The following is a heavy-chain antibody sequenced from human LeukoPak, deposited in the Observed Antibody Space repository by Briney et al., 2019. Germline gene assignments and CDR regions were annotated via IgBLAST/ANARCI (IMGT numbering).Heavy chain of an antibody. J-gene: IGHJ4*02. CDR2: IIPIFGTA. V-gene: IGHV1-69*05. Sequence: SVKVSCKASGGTFSSYAISWVRQAPGQGLEWMGGIIPIFGTANYAQKFQGRVTITTDESTSTAYMELSGLRSEDTAVYYCARSGLSGSLLAPNDYWGQGTLVTVSS. CDR3: ARSGLSGSLLAPNDY. CDR1: GGTFSSYA. D-gene: IGHD1-26*01.